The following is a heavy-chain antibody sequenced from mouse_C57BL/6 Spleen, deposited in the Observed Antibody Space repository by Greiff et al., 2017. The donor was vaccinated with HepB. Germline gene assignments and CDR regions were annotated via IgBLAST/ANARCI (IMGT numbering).Heavy chain of an antibody. J-gene: IGHJ4*01. Sequence: QVQLQQPGAELVRPGTSVKLSCKASGYTFTSYWMHWVKQRPGQGLEWIGVIDPSDSYTNYNQKFKGKATLTVDTSSSTAYMQLSSLTSEDSAVYYCARLGGYPLYAMDYWGQGTSVTVSS. CDR1: GYTFTSYW. D-gene: IGHD2-2*01. CDR3: ARLGGYPLYAMDY. CDR2: IDPSDSYT. V-gene: IGHV1-59*01.